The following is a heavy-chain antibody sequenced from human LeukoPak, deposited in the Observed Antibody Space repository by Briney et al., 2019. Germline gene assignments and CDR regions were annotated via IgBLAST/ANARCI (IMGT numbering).Heavy chain of an antibody. CDR3: ATSYYYDSSGYYYGFDY. V-gene: IGHV4-61*01. CDR2: IYYSGST. Sequence: SETLSLTCTVSGVSVSSGSYYWSWIRQPPGKGLEWIGYIYYSGSTNYNPSLKSRVTISVDTSKNQFSLKLSSVTAADTAVYYCATSYYYDSSGYYYGFDYWGQGTLVTVSS. CDR1: GVSVSSGSYY. D-gene: IGHD3-22*01. J-gene: IGHJ4*02.